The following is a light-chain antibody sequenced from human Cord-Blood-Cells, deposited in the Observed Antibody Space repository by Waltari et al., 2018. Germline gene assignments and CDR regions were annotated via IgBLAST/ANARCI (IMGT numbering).Light chain of an antibody. CDR2: KAP. J-gene: IGKJ1*01. CDR3: QQYNSYSWT. V-gene: IGKV1-5*03. CDR1: QRISSR. Sequence: DIQMTQSPSTLSASVGDRVTIPCRASQRISSRLAWYQQKPGKAPKLLLYKAPSLESGVPSRFSGSGSGTEFTLTISSLQPDDFATYYCQQYNSYSWTFGQGTKVEIK.